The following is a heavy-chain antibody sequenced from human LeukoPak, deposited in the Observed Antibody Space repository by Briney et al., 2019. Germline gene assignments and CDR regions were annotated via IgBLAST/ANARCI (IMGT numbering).Heavy chain of an antibody. CDR1: GGSISSSSYY. CDR2: IYYSGST. CDR3: ARLVGAEYYYYMDV. Sequence: SETLSLTCTVSGGSISSSSYYWGWIRQPPGEGLEWIGSIYYSGSTYYNPSLKSRVTISVDTSKNQFSLKLSSVTAADTAVYYCARLVGAEYYYYMDVWGKGTTVTISS. V-gene: IGHV4-39*01. D-gene: IGHD1-26*01. J-gene: IGHJ6*03.